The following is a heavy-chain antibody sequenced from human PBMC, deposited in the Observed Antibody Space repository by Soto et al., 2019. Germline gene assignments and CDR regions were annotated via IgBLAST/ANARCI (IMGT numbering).Heavy chain of an antibody. D-gene: IGHD3-10*01. Sequence: GASVKVSCKASGYTFTSYYMHWVRQATGQGLEWMGWMNPNSGNTGYAQKFQGRVTMTRNTSISTAYMELSSLRSEDTAVYYCATTYYGSGSYYSGPLQWGQGTLVTVSS. CDR2: MNPNSGNT. CDR3: ATTYYGSGSYYSGPLQ. CDR1: GYTFTSYY. V-gene: IGHV1-8*02. J-gene: IGHJ4*02.